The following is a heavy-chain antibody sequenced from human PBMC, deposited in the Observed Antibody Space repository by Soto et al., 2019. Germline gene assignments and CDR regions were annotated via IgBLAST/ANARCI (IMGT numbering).Heavy chain of an antibody. CDR1: GFTFSTYN. CDR3: TRGEASVVVPGAVETIAFDGGDFFEY. D-gene: IGHD2-2*01. V-gene: IGHV3-21*06. CDR2: ISSSSRFI. J-gene: IGHJ4*02. Sequence: EVQLVESGGGLVKPGGSLRLSCAASGFTFSTYNMNWVRQAPGKGLEWVSSISSSSRFISYADSLKGRFTISRDNAQNSLYLQMNSLRAEVTAVYYCTRGEASVVVPGAVETIAFDGGDFFEYWGQGTLVTVSS.